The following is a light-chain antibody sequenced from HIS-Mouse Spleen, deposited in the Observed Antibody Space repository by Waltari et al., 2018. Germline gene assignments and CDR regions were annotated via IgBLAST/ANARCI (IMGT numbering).Light chain of an antibody. CDR3: QQYNSYSGT. J-gene: IGKJ1*01. CDR1: QRISSW. CDR2: NAS. V-gene: IGKV1-5*03. Sequence: DIQMTQSPSTLSASVGDRVTITCRASQRISSWLAWYQQKPWKAPKLLIYNASSFESWVPSRFSGSGSGTEFTLTISSLQPDDFATYYCQQYNSYSGTFGQGTKVEIK.